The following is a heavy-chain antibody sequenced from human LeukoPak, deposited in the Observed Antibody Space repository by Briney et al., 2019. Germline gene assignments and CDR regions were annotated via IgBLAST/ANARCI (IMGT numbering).Heavy chain of an antibody. CDR3: ARAVGSGWYESNWFDP. D-gene: IGHD6-19*01. CDR1: GGSTSSSSYY. Sequence: SDTLSLTCTVSGGSTSSSSYYWSWIRQPPGKGLEWIGHIYYSGSTNYNPSLKSRVTISVDTSKNQFSLKLSSVTAADTAVYYCARAVGSGWYESNWFDPWGQGTLVTVSS. J-gene: IGHJ5*02. V-gene: IGHV4-61*01. CDR2: IYYSGST.